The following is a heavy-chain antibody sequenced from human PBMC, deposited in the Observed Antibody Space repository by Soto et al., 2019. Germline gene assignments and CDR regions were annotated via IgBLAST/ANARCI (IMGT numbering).Heavy chain of an antibody. J-gene: IGHJ4*02. V-gene: IGHV5-51*01. CDR2: IYPGDSET. Sequence: GESLKISCRGSGYSFTTYWIAWVRQMPGKGLEWMGIIYPGDSETRYGPSFQGQVTISADKSINTVYLQWSSLKASDTAMYYCARTSSGWFYFEYWGQGTLVTVS. CDR1: GYSFTTYW. CDR3: ARTSSGWFYFEY. D-gene: IGHD6-19*01.